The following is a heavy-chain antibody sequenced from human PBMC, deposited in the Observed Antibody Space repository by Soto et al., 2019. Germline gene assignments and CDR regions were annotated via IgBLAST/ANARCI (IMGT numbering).Heavy chain of an antibody. CDR2: IYYSGST. V-gene: IGHV4-59*01. J-gene: IGHJ5*02. CDR1: GGSISSYY. CDR3: ARESIAVAGIWFDP. Sequence: SETQSLTCTVSGGSISSYYLSWIRQPPGKGLEWIGYIYYSGSTNYNPSLKSRVTISVDTSKNQFSLKLSSVTAADTAVYYCARESIAVAGIWFDPWGQGTLVTVSS. D-gene: IGHD6-19*01.